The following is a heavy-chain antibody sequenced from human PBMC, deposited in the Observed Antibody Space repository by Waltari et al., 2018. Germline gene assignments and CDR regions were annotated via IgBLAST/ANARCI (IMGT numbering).Heavy chain of an antibody. CDR2: IYYSGNT. D-gene: IGHD5-12*01. V-gene: IGHV4-39*01. CDR3: ARHWKRNGYRFDP. CDR1: CDHLRRSSYY. J-gene: IGHJ5*02. Sequence: QLQLQESGPGLVKPSETLSLTCTVSCDHLRRSSYYWGWIRQSPGKGLEWIGTIYYSGNTYYNPTLKSRVTISGDTSKNQFSLKLSSVTAADTAVYYCARHWKRNGYRFDPWGQGTLVTVSS.